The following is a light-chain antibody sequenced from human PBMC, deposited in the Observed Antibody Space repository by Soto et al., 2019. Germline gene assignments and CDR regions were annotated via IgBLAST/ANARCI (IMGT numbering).Light chain of an antibody. CDR3: QQYYSTPFT. CDR1: RSVLYSSNNKNY. CDR2: WAS. V-gene: IGKV4-1*01. Sequence: DIVMTQSPDSLAVSLGERAAINCKSSRSVLYSSNNKNYLAWYQQKPGQPPKLLIYWASTRESGVPDRFSGSGAVTDFTLTINSLQAEDVAVYYCQQYYSTPFTFGPGTKVNIK. J-gene: IGKJ3*01.